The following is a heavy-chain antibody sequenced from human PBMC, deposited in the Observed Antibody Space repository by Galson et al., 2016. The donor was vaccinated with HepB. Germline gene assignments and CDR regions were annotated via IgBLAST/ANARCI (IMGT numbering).Heavy chain of an antibody. D-gene: IGHD6-13*01. J-gene: IGHJ6*02. V-gene: IGHV1-69*04. CDR2: IIPSPGIG. Sequence: SVKVSCKASGETFSNYGISWVRQAPGQGLEWMGRIIPSPGIGNYAQKFQGRVTITADKSTSTAYMEVSRLRSEDTGVYYCARVGTPETGTKGYGMDVWGQGTTVTVSS. CDR1: GETFSNYG. CDR3: ARVGTPETGTKGYGMDV.